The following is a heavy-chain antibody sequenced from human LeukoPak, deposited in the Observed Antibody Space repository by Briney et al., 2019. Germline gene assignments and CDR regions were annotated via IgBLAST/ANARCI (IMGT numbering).Heavy chain of an antibody. D-gene: IGHD2-2*01. Sequence: ASVKVSCKASGYTFTGYYMHWVRQAPGQGLEWMGWINPNSGGTNYAQKFQGRVTMTRDTSISTAYMELSSLRSEDTAVYYCATEKYCSRTSCSGSFDYWGQGTLVTVSS. CDR1: GYTFTGYY. CDR3: ATEKYCSRTSCSGSFDY. CDR2: INPNSGGT. J-gene: IGHJ4*02. V-gene: IGHV1-2*02.